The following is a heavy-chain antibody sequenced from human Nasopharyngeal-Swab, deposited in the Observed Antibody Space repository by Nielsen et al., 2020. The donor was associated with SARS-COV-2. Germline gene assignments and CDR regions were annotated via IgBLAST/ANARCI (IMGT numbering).Heavy chain of an antibody. CDR1: GFTFSSYA. V-gene: IGHV3-30-3*01. D-gene: IGHD3-22*01. CDR2: ISYDGSNK. J-gene: IGHJ4*02. CDR3: ARDSPYDSSGYHFDY. Sequence: GESPKISCAASGFTFSSYAMHWVRQAPGKGLEWVAVISYDGSNKYYADSVKGRFTISRDNSKNTLYLQMNSLRAEDTAVYYCARDSPYDSSGYHFDYWGQGTLVTVSS.